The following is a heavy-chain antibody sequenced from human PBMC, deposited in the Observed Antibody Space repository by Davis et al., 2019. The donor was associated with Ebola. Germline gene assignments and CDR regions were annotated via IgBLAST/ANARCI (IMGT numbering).Heavy chain of an antibody. J-gene: IGHJ4*02. CDR1: GGSISSSSYY. CDR2: IYYSGST. Sequence: SETLSLTCTVSGGSISSSSYYWGWIRQPPGKGLEWIGSIYYSGSTYYNPSLKSRVTISVDKSKNQFSLKLSSVTAADTAVYYCARLEDLLLDYWGQGTLVTVSS. CDR3: ARLEDLLLDY. D-gene: IGHD2-15*01. V-gene: IGHV4-39*01.